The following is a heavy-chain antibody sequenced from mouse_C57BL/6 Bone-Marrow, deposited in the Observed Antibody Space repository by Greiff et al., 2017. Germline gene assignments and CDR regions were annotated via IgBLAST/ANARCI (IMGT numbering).Heavy chain of an antibody. CDR3: ARRGYSAY. CDR2: IWTSGGT. D-gene: IGHD3-1*01. CDR1: GFSLTSYA. Sequence: VHLVESGPGLVAPSQSLSITCTVSGFSLTSYAISWVRQPPGKGLEWLGVIWTSGGTNYNSALKSRLSISKDNSKSQVFLKMNSLQTDDTARYYCARRGYSAYWGQGTLVTVSA. V-gene: IGHV2-9-1*01. J-gene: IGHJ3*01.